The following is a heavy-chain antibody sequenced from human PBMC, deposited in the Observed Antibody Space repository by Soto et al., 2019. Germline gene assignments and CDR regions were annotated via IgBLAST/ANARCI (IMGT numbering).Heavy chain of an antibody. CDR3: ARDAYYDFWSGYYRYYYYGMDV. V-gene: IGHV3-21*01. CDR1: GFTFSSYS. D-gene: IGHD3-3*01. J-gene: IGHJ6*02. Sequence: GGSLRLSCAASGFTFSSYSMNWVRQAPGKGLEWVSSISSSSSYIYYADSVKGRFTISRDNAKNSLYLQMNSLRAEDTAVYYCARDAYYDFWSGYYRYYYYGMDVWGQGTTVTVS. CDR2: ISSSSSYI.